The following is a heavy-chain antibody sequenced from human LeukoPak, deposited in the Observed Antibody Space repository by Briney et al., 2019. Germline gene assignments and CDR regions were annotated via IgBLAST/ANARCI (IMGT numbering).Heavy chain of an antibody. D-gene: IGHD3-16*01. Sequence: SETLSLTCTVSGGSISSYYWSWIRQPPGKGLEWIGYIYYSGSTNYNPSLKSRVTISVDTSKNQFSLKLTSVTAADTAVYYCARALDLYNWFDSWGQGTLVTVSS. CDR2: IYYSGST. J-gene: IGHJ5*01. CDR3: ARALDLYNWFDS. CDR1: GGSISSYY. V-gene: IGHV4-59*01.